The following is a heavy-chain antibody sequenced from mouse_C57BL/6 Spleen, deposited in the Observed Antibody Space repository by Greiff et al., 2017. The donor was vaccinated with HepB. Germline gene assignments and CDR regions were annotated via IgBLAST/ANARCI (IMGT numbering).Heavy chain of an antibody. Sequence: QVQLKQPGAELVRPGSSVKLSCKASGYTFTSYWMHWVKQRPIQGLEWIGNIDPSDSETHYNQKFKDKATLTVDKSSSTAYMQLSSLTSEDSAVYYCARQGYGSYFDYWGQGTTLTVSS. J-gene: IGHJ2*01. V-gene: IGHV1-52*01. CDR1: GYTFTSYW. CDR2: IDPSDSET. D-gene: IGHD2-2*01. CDR3: ARQGYGSYFDY.